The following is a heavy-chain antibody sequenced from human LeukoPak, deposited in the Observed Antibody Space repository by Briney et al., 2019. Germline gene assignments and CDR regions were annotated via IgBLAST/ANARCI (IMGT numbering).Heavy chain of an antibody. CDR2: IYYSGST. CDR3: ARGGDSKHLVN. CDR1: GGSISSYY. D-gene: IGHD3-3*02. Sequence: PSETLSLTCTVSGGSISSYYWSWIRQPPGKGLEWIGYIYYSGSTNYNPSLMSRVTISVDTSKNQFSLNLSSVTAADTAVYYCARGGDSKHLVNWGQGTLVTVSS. V-gene: IGHV4-59*01. J-gene: IGHJ4*02.